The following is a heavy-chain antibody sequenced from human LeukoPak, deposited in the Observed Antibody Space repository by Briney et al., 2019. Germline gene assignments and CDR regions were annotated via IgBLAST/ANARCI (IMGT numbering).Heavy chain of an antibody. J-gene: IGHJ3*02. CDR3: ARLHRGEEAFDI. Sequence: SETLSLTCTVSGGSISSYYWSWIRQSPGNGLEWIGYIYYSGSTNYNPSLKSRVTISVDTSKNQFSLKLSSATTADTAVYYCARLHRGEEAFDIWGQGTMVTVSS. V-gene: IGHV4-59*01. CDR2: IYYSGST. CDR1: GGSISSYY.